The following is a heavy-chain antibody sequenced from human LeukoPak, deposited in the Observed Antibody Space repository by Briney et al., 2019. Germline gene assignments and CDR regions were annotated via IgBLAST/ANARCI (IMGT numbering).Heavy chain of an antibody. CDR3: VRYSGDADY. V-gene: IGHV3-49*03. CDR1: GFTFGDYA. J-gene: IGHJ4*02. D-gene: IGHD5-12*01. Sequence: GGSLRLSCTASGFTFGDYAMSWFRQAPGKGLEWVGFIRSKVYGGTTEYAASVKGRFTISRDDSKSIAYLQMDSLKSEDTAVYYCVRYSGDADYWGQGTLVTVSS. CDR2: IRSKVYGGTT.